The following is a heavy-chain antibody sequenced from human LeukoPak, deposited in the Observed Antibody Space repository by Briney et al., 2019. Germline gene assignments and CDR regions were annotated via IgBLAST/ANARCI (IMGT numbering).Heavy chain of an antibody. J-gene: IGHJ4*02. CDR3: ASTYDSSGYFLFDY. CDR2: TYYRSKWYN. Sequence: SQTLSLTCAISGDSVSSNSAAWNWIRQSPSRGLEWLGRTYYRSKWYNDYAVSVKSRITINPDTSKNQFSLRLNSVTPEDTAVYYCASTYDSSGYFLFDYWGQGTLVSVSS. V-gene: IGHV6-1*01. CDR1: GDSVSSNSAA. D-gene: IGHD3-22*01.